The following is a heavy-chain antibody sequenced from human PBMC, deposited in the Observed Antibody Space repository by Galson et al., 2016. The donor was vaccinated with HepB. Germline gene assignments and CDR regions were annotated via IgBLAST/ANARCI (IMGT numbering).Heavy chain of an antibody. CDR2: ISAYNGNT. Sequence: SCKASGYTFSNYDINWVRQAPGQGLEWMGWISAYNGNTNYAQKLQGRVTMTTDTSTSTAFMELRSLRSDDTAVYYCARGIAVGVGYWGQGTLVTVSS. J-gene: IGHJ4*02. CDR1: GYTFSNYD. CDR3: ARGIAVGVGY. D-gene: IGHD6-19*01. V-gene: IGHV1-18*04.